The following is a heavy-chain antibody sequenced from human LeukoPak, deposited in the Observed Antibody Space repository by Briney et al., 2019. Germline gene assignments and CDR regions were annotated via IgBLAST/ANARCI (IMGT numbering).Heavy chain of an antibody. J-gene: IGHJ5*02. CDR3: AREAGQMVRGVKSKWFDP. CDR2: IYYSGST. Sequence: PSETLSLTCTVSGGSISSYYWSWIRQPPGKGLEWIGYIYYSGSTNYNPSLKSRVTISVDTSKNQFSLKLSSVTAADTAVYYCAREAGQMVRGVKSKWFDPWGQGTLVTVSS. V-gene: IGHV4-59*01. D-gene: IGHD3-10*01. CDR1: GGSISSYY.